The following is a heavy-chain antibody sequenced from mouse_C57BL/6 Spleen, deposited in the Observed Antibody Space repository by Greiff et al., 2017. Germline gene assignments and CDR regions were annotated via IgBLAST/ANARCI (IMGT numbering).Heavy chain of an antibody. CDR2: INPNNGGT. Sequence: VQLQQSGPELVKPGASVKIPCKASGYTFTDYNMDWVKQSHGKSLEWIGDINPNNGGTIYNQKFKGKATLTVDKSSSTAYMELRSLTSEDTAVYYCARREYYYFDYWGQGTTLTVSS. D-gene: IGHD5-1*01. CDR1: GYTFTDYN. V-gene: IGHV1-18*01. CDR3: ARREYYYFDY. J-gene: IGHJ2*01.